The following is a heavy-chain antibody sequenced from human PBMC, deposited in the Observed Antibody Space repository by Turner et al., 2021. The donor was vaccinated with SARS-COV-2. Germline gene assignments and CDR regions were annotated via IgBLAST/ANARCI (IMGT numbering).Heavy chain of an antibody. CDR3: ARSPTAPGYYYDSSGYYTPYYFDY. J-gene: IGHJ4*02. D-gene: IGHD3-22*01. V-gene: IGHV3-21*01. CDR1: GCTFSSYS. CDR2: ISSSSSYI. Sequence: EVQLVESGGGLVKPGGSLRLSCAASGCTFSSYSMTWVRQAPGKGLECVSSISSSSSYIYYADSVKGRFTISRDNAKNSLYLQMNSLRAEDTAVYYCARSPTAPGYYYDSSGYYTPYYFDYWGQGTLVTVSS.